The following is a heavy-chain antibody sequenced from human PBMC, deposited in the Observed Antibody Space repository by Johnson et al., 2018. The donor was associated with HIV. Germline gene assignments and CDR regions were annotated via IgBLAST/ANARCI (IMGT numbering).Heavy chain of an antibody. CDR3: ARDPYTSAGNPFDI. D-gene: IGHD3-10*01. CDR1: GFTFSSYA. J-gene: IGHJ3*02. CDR2: LSWNRGSR. Sequence: QVQLVESGGGVVQPGRSLRLSCAASGFTFSSYAMHWARQAPGTGLEWASGLSWNRGSRAHAVSVKGRFTISRDNSKYTLFLQMNSPRAEDTAVDYCARDPYTSAGNPFDIWGQGTRVTVS. V-gene: IGHV3-64*04.